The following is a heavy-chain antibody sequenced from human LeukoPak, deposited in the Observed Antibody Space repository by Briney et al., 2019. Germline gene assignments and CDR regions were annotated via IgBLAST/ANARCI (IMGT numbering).Heavy chain of an antibody. CDR2: TYYRSKWYN. J-gene: IGHJ6*03. Sequence: SQTLSLTCAISGDSVSSNSAAWNWLRQSPSRGLEWLGRTYYRSKWYNDYAVSVKSRITINPDTSKNQFSLQLNSVTPEDTAVYYCARESYQSLGYYYYYYMDVWGKGTTVTVSS. CDR1: GDSVSSNSAA. CDR3: ARESYQSLGYYYYYYMDV. V-gene: IGHV6-1*01. D-gene: IGHD6-19*01.